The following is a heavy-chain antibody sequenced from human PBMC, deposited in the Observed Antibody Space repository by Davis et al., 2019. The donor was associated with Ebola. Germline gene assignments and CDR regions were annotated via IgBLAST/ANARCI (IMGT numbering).Heavy chain of an antibody. D-gene: IGHD3-16*01. J-gene: IGHJ4*02. CDR1: GFTFSSYW. CDR2: IKQDGSEK. Sequence: PGGSLRLSCAASGFTFSSYWMSWVRQAPGKGLEWVANIKQDGSEKYYVDSVKGRFTISRDNAKNSLYLQMNSLRAEDTAVYYCARDSFYDYVWGNPIDYWSQGTLVTVSS. V-gene: IGHV3-7*03. CDR3: ARDSFYDYVWGNPIDY.